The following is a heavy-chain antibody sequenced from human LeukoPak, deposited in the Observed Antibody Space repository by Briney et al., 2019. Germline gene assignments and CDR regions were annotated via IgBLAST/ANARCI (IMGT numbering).Heavy chain of an antibody. Sequence: AASVKVSCKASGGTFSSYAISWVRQAPGQGLGWMGGIIPIFGTANYAQKFQGRVTITADESTSTAYMELSSLRSEDTAVYYCARDVRMVRGVPTPLYYYYYYMDVWGKGTTVTISS. CDR1: GGTFSSYA. D-gene: IGHD3-10*01. CDR2: IIPIFGTA. V-gene: IGHV1-69*13. CDR3: ARDVRMVRGVPTPLYYYYYYMDV. J-gene: IGHJ6*03.